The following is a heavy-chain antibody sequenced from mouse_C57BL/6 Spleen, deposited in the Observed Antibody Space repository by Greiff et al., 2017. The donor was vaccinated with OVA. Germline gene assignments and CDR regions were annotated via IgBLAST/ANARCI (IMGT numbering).Heavy chain of an antibody. CDR1: GFSLTSYG. D-gene: IGHD1-1*01. J-gene: IGHJ3*01. V-gene: IGHV2-3*01. CDR3: AKMGGSSWFAY. CDR2: LWGDGST. Sequence: QVQLKESGPGLVAPSQSLSITCTVSGFSLTSYGVSWVSQPPGTGLEWLGVLWGDGSTNYHSALISSMSISKDNSKSQVFLKLNSLQTDDTATYXCAKMGGSSWFAYWGQGTLVTVSA.